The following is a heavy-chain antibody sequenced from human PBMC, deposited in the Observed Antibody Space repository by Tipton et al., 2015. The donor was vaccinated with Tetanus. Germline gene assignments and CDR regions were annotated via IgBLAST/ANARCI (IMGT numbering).Heavy chain of an antibody. Sequence: SLRLSCAVSGFTVSNYYMSWVRQAPGKGLEWVSLIYNGDRTSHADSVKGRFTISRDKSKNTLYLQMNSLRDEDTAVYYCAREAGGFGYWGQGTLVTVSS. CDR3: AREAGGFGY. CDR2: IYNGDRT. CDR1: GFTVSNYY. D-gene: IGHD3-10*01. V-gene: IGHV3-53*01. J-gene: IGHJ4*02.